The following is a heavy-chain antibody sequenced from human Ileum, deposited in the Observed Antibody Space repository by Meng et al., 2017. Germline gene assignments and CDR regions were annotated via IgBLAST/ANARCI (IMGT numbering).Heavy chain of an antibody. CDR1: GASITNYY. D-gene: IGHD3-3*01. V-gene: IGHV4-59*01. J-gene: IGHJ4*02. Sequence: QVQLQQSGPGRVKPSETLSLTCSVSGASITNYYWSWIRQPPGKALEWIGYVYYSGRTTYNPSLKSRVTISVDTSKNHFSLELVSVTAADTAVYYCATYDFWSASPTNAFDSWGQGTLVTVSS. CDR3: ATYDFWSASPTNAFDS. CDR2: VYYSGRT.